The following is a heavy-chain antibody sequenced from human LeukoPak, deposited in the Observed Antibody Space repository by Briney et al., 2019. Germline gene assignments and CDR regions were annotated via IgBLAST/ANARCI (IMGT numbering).Heavy chain of an antibody. CDR3: ARGGDWLFDY. CDR2: IHHSKSS. J-gene: IGHJ4*02. V-gene: IGHV4-34*01. Sequence: SETLSLTCTVSGGSISSYYWSWIRQPPGKGLEWIGEIHHSKSSNYYPSLKSRVTVSVDKSKNQFSLELNSVTAADTAVYYCARGGDWLFDYWGQGILVTVSS. D-gene: IGHD2-21*02. CDR1: GGSISSYY.